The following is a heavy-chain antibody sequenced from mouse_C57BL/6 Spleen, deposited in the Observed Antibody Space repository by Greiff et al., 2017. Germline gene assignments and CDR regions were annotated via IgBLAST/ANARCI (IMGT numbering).Heavy chain of an antibody. V-gene: IGHV1-50*01. D-gene: IGHD1-1*02. Sequence: QVQLQQPGAELVKPGASVKLSCKASGYTFTSYWMQWVKQRPGQGLEWIGEIDPSDSYTNYNQKFKGKATLTVDTSSSTAYMQLSSLTSEDSAVYYCARRWATYYFDYGGQGTTLTVSS. CDR3: ARRWATYYFDY. J-gene: IGHJ2*01. CDR2: IDPSDSYT. CDR1: GYTFTSYW.